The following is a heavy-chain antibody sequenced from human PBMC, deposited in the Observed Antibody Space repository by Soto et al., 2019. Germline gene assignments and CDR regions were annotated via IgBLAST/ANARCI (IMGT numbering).Heavy chain of an antibody. CDR1: GFTFSSYA. D-gene: IGHD3-22*01. V-gene: IGHV3-30-3*01. CDR3: ARGQYYYDSSGYYYVTDRWYFDL. J-gene: IGHJ2*01. CDR2: ISYDGSNK. Sequence: GGSLRLSCAASGFTFSSYAMHWVRQAPGKGLEWVAVISYDGSNKYYADSVKGRFTISRDNSKNTLYLQMNSLRAEDTAVYYCARGQYYYDSSGYYYVTDRWYFDLWGRGTLVTVSS.